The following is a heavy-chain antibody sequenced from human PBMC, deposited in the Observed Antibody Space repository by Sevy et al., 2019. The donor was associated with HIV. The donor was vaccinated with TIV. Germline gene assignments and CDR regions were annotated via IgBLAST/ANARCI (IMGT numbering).Heavy chain of an antibody. D-gene: IGHD3-22*01. J-gene: IGHJ4*02. CDR2: IIPIFGTA. Sequence: ASVKVSCKASGGTFSSYAISWVQQAPGQGLEWMGGIIPIFGTANYAQKFQGRVTITADESTSTAYMELSSLRSEDTAVYYCARRDSSGYRYWGQGTLVTVSS. V-gene: IGHV1-69*13. CDR1: GGTFSSYA. CDR3: ARRDSSGYRY.